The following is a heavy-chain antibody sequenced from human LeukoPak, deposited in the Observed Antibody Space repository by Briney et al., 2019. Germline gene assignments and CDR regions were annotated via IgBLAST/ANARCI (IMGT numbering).Heavy chain of an antibody. CDR2: ISAYNGNT. J-gene: IGHJ4*02. V-gene: IGHV1-18*01. D-gene: IGHD2-2*01. CDR1: GYTFTSYG. Sequence: GASVKVSCKASGYTFTSYGISWVRQAPGQGLEWMGWISAYNGNTNYAQRLQGRVTMTTDTSTSTAYMELRSLRSDDTAVYYCARDKPGIVVVPAAPDTSDFWGQGTLVTVSS. CDR3: ARDKPGIVVVPAAPDTSDF.